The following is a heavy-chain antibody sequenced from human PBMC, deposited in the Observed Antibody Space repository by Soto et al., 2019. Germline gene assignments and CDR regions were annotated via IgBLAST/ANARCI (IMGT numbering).Heavy chain of an antibody. D-gene: IGHD6-19*01. V-gene: IGHV3-30*18. Sequence: PHSPSGPTSGFPFSHYAMHWVRQAPGKGLEWVAVVSHDGRNTHYADSVKGRFTISRDSSKNTVSLEMTSLRAEDTAVYYCAKGGRQWLVTSDFNYWGQGALVTVSS. CDR2: VSHDGRNT. CDR3: AKGGRQWLVTSDFNY. J-gene: IGHJ4*02. CDR1: GFPFSHYA.